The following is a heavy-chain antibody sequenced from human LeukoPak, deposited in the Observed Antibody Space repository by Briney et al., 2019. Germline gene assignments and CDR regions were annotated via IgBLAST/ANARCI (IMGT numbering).Heavy chain of an antibody. V-gene: IGHV1-2*02. CDR2: INPNSGGT. D-gene: IGHD3-22*01. J-gene: IGHJ6*02. CDR3: ARGRLSYYDSSGDYYYYYGMDV. Sequence: ASVKVSCKASGYTFTGYYMHWVRQAPGQGLEWMGWINPNSGGTNYAQKFQGRVTMTRDTSISTAYMELSRLRSDDTAVYYCARGRLSYYDSSGDYYYYYGMDVWGQGTTDTVSS. CDR1: GYTFTGYY.